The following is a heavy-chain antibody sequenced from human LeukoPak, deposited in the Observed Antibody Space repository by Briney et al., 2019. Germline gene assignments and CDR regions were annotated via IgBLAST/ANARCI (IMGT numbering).Heavy chain of an antibody. CDR3: ARDRGGGGMEDAFDI. CDR2: ISSSSSYI. CDR1: GFTFSSYS. V-gene: IGHV3-21*01. D-gene: IGHD2-21*01. J-gene: IGHJ3*02. Sequence: GGSLRPSCAASGFTFSSYSTNWVRQTPGKGLEWVSSISSSSSYIYYADSVKGRFTISRDNAKNSLYLQMNSLRAEDTAVYYCARDRGGGGMEDAFDIWGQGTMVTVSS.